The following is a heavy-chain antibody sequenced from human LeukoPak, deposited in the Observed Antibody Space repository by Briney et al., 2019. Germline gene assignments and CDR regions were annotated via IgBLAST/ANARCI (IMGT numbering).Heavy chain of an antibody. CDR2: ISYDGSNK. CDR3: SRIVATGWGAFDI. V-gene: IGHV3-30*03. CDR1: GFTFSSYG. J-gene: IGHJ3*02. D-gene: IGHD5-12*01. Sequence: PGGSLRLSCAASGFTFSSYGMHWVRQAPGKGLEWVAVISYDGSNKYYADSVKGRFTISRDNSKNTLYLQMNSLRAEDTAVYYCSRIVATGWGAFDIWGQGTMVTVSS.